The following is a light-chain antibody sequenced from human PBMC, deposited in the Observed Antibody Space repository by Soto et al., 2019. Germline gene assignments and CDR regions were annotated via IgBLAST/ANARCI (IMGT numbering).Light chain of an antibody. J-gene: IGKJ2*01. CDR1: QSVSSY. CDR3: QQRSNWPYT. Sequence: EIVLTQSPATLSLSPGERATLSCRASQSVSSYLAWYQHKPGQAPRLLIDDASNRATGIPARCSGSGSGTDFTLTISSLEPEDFAVYYCQQRSNWPYTFGQGTKLEIK. CDR2: DAS. V-gene: IGKV3-11*01.